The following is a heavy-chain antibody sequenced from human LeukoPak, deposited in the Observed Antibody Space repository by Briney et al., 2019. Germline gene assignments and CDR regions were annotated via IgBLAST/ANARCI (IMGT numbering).Heavy chain of an antibody. V-gene: IGHV3-23*01. J-gene: IGHJ4*02. CDR3: AKDRPNYYGSNGHYYRRDGDY. CDR2: ITSSGDGT. D-gene: IGHD3-22*01. CDR1: GFTFSIYA. Sequence: GSLRLSCAASGFTFSIYAMSWVRQAPGKGLQWVSSITSSGDGTYYADSVKGRFTISRDNSENMLYLQMNSLRVEDTAVYFCAKDRPNYYGSNGHYYRRDGDYWGQGTLVTVSS.